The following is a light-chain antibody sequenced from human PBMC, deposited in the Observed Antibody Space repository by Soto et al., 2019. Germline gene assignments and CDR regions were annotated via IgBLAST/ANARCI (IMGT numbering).Light chain of an antibody. CDR3: NSYREDLPRFNV. V-gene: IGLV2-14*03. CDR1: HSDIGNYNY. CDR2: DVG. Sequence: QSVLTQPASVSGSPGQSITISCTGTHSDIGNYNYVSWYQHLPGKAPKLMIYDVGSRPSGVSSRFSGSKSGNTASLAISGLQAEDEADYYCNSYREDLPRFNVFGTGTKVTVL. J-gene: IGLJ1*01.